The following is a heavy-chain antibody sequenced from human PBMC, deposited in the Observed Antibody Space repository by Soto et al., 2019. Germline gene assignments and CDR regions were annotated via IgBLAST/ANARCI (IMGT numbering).Heavy chain of an antibody. CDR3: AKAIAAAGTVYYYGMDV. Sequence: EVQLVESGGGLVQPGRSLRLSCAASGFTFDDYAMHWVRQAPGKGLEWVSGISWNSGSIGYADSVKGRFTISRDNAKNSRYLQMNSLRAEDTALYYCAKAIAAAGTVYYYGMDVWGQGTTVTVSS. CDR1: GFTFDDYA. CDR2: ISWNSGSI. V-gene: IGHV3-9*01. J-gene: IGHJ6*02. D-gene: IGHD6-13*01.